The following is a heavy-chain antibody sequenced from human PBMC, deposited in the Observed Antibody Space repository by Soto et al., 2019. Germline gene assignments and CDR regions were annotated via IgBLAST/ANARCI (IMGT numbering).Heavy chain of an antibody. CDR1: GFTFSHYP. V-gene: IGHV3-74*01. CDR2: IYSDGSDI. J-gene: IGHJ3*02. D-gene: IGHD3-3*01. Sequence: EVQLVESGGGLVQPGGSLRLSCAASGFTFSHYPLHWVRQAPGKGLVWVSRIYSDGSDIGYADSVKGRFTISRDNAKNTLYLQMNSPRAEDTAVYYCVRGVAYGFDIWGQGTMVSVSS. CDR3: VRGVAYGFDI.